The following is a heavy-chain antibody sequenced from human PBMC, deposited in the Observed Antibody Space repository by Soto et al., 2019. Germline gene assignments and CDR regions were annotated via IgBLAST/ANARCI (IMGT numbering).Heavy chain of an antibody. V-gene: IGHV4-31*03. J-gene: IGHJ4*02. CDR1: GGSISSGGYY. CDR3: ARVETGRDGYNYDY. CDR2: IYYSGST. Sequence: SETLSLTCTVSGGSISSGGYYWSWIRQHPGKGLEWIGYIYYSGSTYYNPSLKSRVTISVDTSKNQFSLKLSSVTAADTAVYYCARVETGRDGYNYDYWGQGTLLTVSS. D-gene: IGHD5-12*01.